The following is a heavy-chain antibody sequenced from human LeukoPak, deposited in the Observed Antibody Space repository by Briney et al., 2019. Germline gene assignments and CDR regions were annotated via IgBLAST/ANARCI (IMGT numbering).Heavy chain of an antibody. J-gene: IGHJ6*02. V-gene: IGHV3-48*02. Sequence: PGGSLRLSCAASGFTFSSYSMNWVRQAPGKGLEWVSYISSSSSSKYYADSVKGRFTISRDNAENSLYLQMNSLRDEDTAVYYCARDRVGATAGRYYYGMDVWGQGTTVTVSS. CDR1: GFTFSSYS. CDR2: ISSSSSSK. D-gene: IGHD1-26*01. CDR3: ARDRVGATAGRYYYGMDV.